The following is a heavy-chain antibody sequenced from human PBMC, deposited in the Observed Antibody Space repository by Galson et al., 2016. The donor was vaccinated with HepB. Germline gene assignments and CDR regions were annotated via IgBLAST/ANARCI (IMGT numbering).Heavy chain of an antibody. D-gene: IGHD2-15*01. J-gene: IGHJ3*02. CDR2: ISSTSSTI. V-gene: IGHV3-48*02. CDR1: GLIFRSYS. Sequence: SGLIFRSYSMNWVRQAPGKGLEWVSYISSTSSTIFYADSVKGRFTISRDIAKNSLPLQMNSLRDEDPAVYYCARDQGTYCSGGNCYGSGALDIWGQGTMVTVSS. CDR3: ARDQGTYCSGGNCYGSGALDI.